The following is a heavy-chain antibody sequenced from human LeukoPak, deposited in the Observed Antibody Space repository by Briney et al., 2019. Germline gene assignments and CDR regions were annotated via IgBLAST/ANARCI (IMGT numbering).Heavy chain of an antibody. CDR1: GYTFNGYY. V-gene: IGHV1-2*06. CDR3: ARDRRGYSGYDMN. Sequence: ASVKVSCKASGYTFNGYYMQWVRQAPAQGLEWMGRTNPNSGGTDSAQKFQGRVTMTIDTSINTAYMELSSLTSDDTAVYYCARDRRGYSGYDMNWGQGTLVTVSS. CDR2: TNPNSGGT. D-gene: IGHD5-12*01. J-gene: IGHJ4*02.